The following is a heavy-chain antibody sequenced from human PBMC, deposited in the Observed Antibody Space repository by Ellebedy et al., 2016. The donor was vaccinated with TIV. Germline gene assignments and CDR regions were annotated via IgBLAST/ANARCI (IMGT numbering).Heavy chain of an antibody. CDR1: GYSFTSYW. J-gene: IGHJ4*02. V-gene: IGHV5-51*01. Sequence: GESLKISXKGSGYSFTSYWIGWVRQMPGKGLEWMGIIYPGDSDTRYSPSFQGQVTISADKSISTAYLQWSSLKASDTAIYYCAKHEARLQYPFDFWGQGTLVTVSS. D-gene: IGHD5-24*01. CDR3: AKHEARLQYPFDF. CDR2: IYPGDSDT.